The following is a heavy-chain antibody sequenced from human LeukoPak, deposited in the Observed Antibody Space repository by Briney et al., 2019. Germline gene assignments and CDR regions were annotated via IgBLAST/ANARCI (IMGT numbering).Heavy chain of an antibody. CDR3: ARGDFWSGFYTVD. D-gene: IGHD3-3*01. CDR1: GFTFTDYY. Sequence: GGSLRLSCAASGFTFTDYYMTWIRQAPGKGLEWVSYISSSGSTIYCADSVKGRFTISRDNAKNSLYLQMNSLKAEDTAVYYCARGDFWSGFYTVDWGQGTLVTVSS. CDR2: ISSSGSTI. J-gene: IGHJ4*02. V-gene: IGHV3-11*04.